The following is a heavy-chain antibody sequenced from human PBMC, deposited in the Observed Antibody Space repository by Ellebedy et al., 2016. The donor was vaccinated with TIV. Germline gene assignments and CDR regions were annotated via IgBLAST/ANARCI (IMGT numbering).Heavy chain of an antibody. CDR2: INHSGST. V-gene: IGHV4-34*01. CDR1: GGSFSGYY. Sequence: SETLSLTCAVYGGSFSGYYWSWIRQPPGKGLEWIGEINHSGSTNYNPSLKSRVTISVDTSKNQFSLKLSSVTAADTAVYYCARTSGGWPYHFDYWGQGSLVTFSS. D-gene: IGHD2-15*01. CDR3: ARTSGGWPYHFDY. J-gene: IGHJ4*02.